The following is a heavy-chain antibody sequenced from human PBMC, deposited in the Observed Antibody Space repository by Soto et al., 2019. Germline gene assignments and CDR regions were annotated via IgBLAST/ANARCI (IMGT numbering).Heavy chain of an antibody. V-gene: IGHV3-53*02. CDR3: ARGDCDC. J-gene: IGHJ4*02. D-gene: IGHD2-21*01. CDR1: GFTVSSNY. Sequence: EVQLVETGGGLIQPGGSLRLSCAASGFTVSSNYMSWVRQAPGKGLEWVAFIYSGGSGGSKYYADSVKDRFTISRDNSTNTLYLQMNSLRAEDMDVYYWARGDCDCWGQGTLVAVGS. CDR2: IYSGGSGGSK.